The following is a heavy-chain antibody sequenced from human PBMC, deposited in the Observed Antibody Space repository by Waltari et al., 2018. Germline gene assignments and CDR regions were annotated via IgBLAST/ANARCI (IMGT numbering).Heavy chain of an antibody. Sequence: EVQLLESGGGLVQPGGSLRLSCAASGFTFSSYAMRWVRQAPGKGLEWVSAISGSGGSTYYADSVKGRFTISRDNSKNTLYLQMNSLRAEDTAVYYCAKARGTIFGVVTGRFDPWGQGTLVTVSS. V-gene: IGHV3-23*01. D-gene: IGHD3-3*01. CDR1: GFTFSSYA. CDR2: ISGSGGST. CDR3: AKARGTIFGVVTGRFDP. J-gene: IGHJ5*02.